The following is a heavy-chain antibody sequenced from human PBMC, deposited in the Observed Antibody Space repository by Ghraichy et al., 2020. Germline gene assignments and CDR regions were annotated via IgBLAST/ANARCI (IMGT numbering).Heavy chain of an antibody. CDR2: ISSSGSTI. CDR3: ARGDHLEWYVWGSYRYHSNFDY. J-gene: IGHJ4*02. D-gene: IGHD3-16*02. V-gene: IGHV3-48*03. Sequence: GGSLRLSCAASGFTFSSYEMNWVRQAPGKGLEWVSYISSSGSTIYYADSVKGRFTISRDNAKNSLYLQMNSLRAEDTAVYYCARGDHLEWYVWGSYRYHSNFDYWGQGTLVTVSS. CDR1: GFTFSSYE.